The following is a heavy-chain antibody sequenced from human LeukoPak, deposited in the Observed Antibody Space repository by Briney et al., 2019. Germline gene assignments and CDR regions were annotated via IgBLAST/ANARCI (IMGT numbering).Heavy chain of an antibody. CDR1: GASVSSNRAA. Sequence: SQTLSLTCAISGASVSSNRAAWNWIRQSPSRGLEWLGRTYYRSKWYTEYAVSVKSRIVINRDTSKNQFSLQLNSVTPEDTAVYYCASSTEGYSSSWPDDAFDIWGQGTMVTVSS. J-gene: IGHJ3*02. CDR2: TYYRSKWYT. D-gene: IGHD6-13*01. CDR3: ASSTEGYSSSWPDDAFDI. V-gene: IGHV6-1*01.